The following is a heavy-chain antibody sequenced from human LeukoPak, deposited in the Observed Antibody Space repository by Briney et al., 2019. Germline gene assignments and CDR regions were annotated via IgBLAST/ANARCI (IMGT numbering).Heavy chain of an antibody. D-gene: IGHD1/OR15-1a*01. CDR2: IYYSGST. CDR1: GGSISSYY. V-gene: IGHV4-59*08. CDR3: ARITAATTHYYYYYGMDV. J-gene: IGHJ6*02. Sequence: SETLSLTCTVSGGSISSYYWSWIRQPPGKGLEWIGYIYYSGSTNYNPSLKSRVTISVDTSKNQFSLKLSSVTAADTAVYYCARITAATTHYYYYYGMDVWGQGTTVTVS.